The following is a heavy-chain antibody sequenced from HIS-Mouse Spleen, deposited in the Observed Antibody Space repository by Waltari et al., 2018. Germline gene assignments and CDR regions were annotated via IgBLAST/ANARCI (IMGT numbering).Heavy chain of an antibody. V-gene: IGHV1-2*02. CDR3: ARDSWGYFDY. CDR2: VNPTSDGK. J-gene: IGHJ4*02. D-gene: IGHD7-27*01. Sequence: QVQLVQSGAEVKKPGASVKVSCKASGYTFTVYYMHWVRQAPGQGLQWMGWVNPTSDGKNTAQKCQGRVTMTRETSISTAYMELSRLRSDDTAVYYCARDSWGYFDYWGQGTLVTGSS. CDR1: GYTFTVYY.